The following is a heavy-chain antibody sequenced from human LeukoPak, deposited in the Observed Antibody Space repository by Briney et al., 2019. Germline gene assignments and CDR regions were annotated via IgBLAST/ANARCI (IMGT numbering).Heavy chain of an antibody. CDR1: GFTFSSYS. CDR2: ISSSSSYI. J-gene: IGHJ4*02. Sequence: GSLRLSCAASGFTFSSYSMNWVRQAPGKGLEWVSSISSSSSYIYYADSVKGRFTISRDNAKNSLYLQMNSLRAEDTAVYYCARVYYGDYVPLDYWGQGTLVTVSS. V-gene: IGHV3-21*01. D-gene: IGHD4-17*01. CDR3: ARVYYGDYVPLDY.